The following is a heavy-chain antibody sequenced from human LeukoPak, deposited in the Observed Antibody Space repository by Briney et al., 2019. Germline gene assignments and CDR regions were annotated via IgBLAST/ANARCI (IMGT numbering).Heavy chain of an antibody. V-gene: IGHV3-48*01. CDR1: GFTFSSYS. CDR3: ARDLTLGY. D-gene: IGHD3-16*01. J-gene: IGHJ4*02. CDR2: ISSSSSTI. Sequence: PGGSLRLSCAASGFTFSSYSMNWVRQAPGKGLKWVSYISSSSSTIYYADSVKGRFTISRDNAKNSLYLQMNSLRAEDTAVYYCARDLTLGYWGQGTLVTVSS.